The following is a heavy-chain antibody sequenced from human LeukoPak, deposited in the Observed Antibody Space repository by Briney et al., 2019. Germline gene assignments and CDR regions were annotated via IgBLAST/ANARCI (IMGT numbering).Heavy chain of an antibody. J-gene: IGHJ5*02. V-gene: IGHV3-21*01. CDR2: ISSSSSYI. CDR1: GFTFSSYS. D-gene: IGHD3-10*01. CDR3: ARVGTMVRGVP. Sequence: GGSLGLSCAASGFTFSSYSMNWVRQAPGKGLEWVSSISSSSSYIYYADSVKGRFTISRDNAKNSLYLQMNSLRAEDTAVYYCARVGTMVRGVPWGQGTLVTVSS.